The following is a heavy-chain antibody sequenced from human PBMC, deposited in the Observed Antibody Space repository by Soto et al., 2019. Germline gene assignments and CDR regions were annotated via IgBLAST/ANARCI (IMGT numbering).Heavy chain of an antibody. Sequence: DVQLLESGGGLEQPGGSLRLSCAVSGFSFRSYAMSWVRQAPGKGLEWVSVISDGGDTSYYADSVKGRFTIFRDNSKNTVHLEMNSLRGEDTAIYYCARGGGPQWLAALVYESWGRGTLVTVSS. J-gene: IGHJ5*02. CDR3: ARGGGPQWLAALVYES. CDR1: GFSFRSYA. D-gene: IGHD6-19*01. V-gene: IGHV3-23*01. CDR2: ISDGGDTS.